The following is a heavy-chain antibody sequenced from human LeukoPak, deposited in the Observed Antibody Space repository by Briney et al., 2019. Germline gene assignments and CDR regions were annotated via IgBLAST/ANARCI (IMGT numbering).Heavy chain of an antibody. J-gene: IGHJ4*02. V-gene: IGHV3-30*18. CDR3: AKRAVATNYFDY. D-gene: IGHD1-26*01. CDR2: ISYDGSNN. CDR1: GFTFSSFG. Sequence: PGRSLRLSCAASGFTFSSFGMHWVRQAPGKGLEWVALISYDGSNNYYADSVKGRFTISRDNSKNTLYLQMNGLRAEDTAVYYCAKRAVATNYFDYWGQGTLVTVSS.